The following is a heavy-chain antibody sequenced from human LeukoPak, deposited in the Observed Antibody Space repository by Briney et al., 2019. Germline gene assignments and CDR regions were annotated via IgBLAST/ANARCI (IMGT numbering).Heavy chain of an antibody. Sequence: GGSLRLSCAASGFTFSSYAMHWVRKAPGKGLEWVAVISYDGSNKYYADSVKGRFTISRDNSKNTLYLQMNSLRAEDTAVYYCASIPRGYSGYDSPAGYWGQGTLVTVSS. D-gene: IGHD5-12*01. J-gene: IGHJ4*02. CDR1: GFTFSSYA. CDR2: ISYDGSNK. V-gene: IGHV3-30-3*01. CDR3: ASIPRGYSGYDSPAGY.